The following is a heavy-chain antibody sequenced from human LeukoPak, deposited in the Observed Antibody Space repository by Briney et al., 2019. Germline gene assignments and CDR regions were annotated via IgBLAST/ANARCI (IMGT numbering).Heavy chain of an antibody. CDR2: IYHSGST. Sequence: PSETLSLTCTVSGGSISSYYWSWIRQPPGKGLEWIGSIYHSGSTYYNPSLKSRVTILVDTSKNQFSLKLSSVTAADTAVYYCARAGLGDLYYYYYYMDVWGKGTTVTVSS. CDR3: ARAGLGDLYYYYYYMDV. CDR1: GGSISSYY. V-gene: IGHV4-38-2*02. J-gene: IGHJ6*03. D-gene: IGHD3-16*01.